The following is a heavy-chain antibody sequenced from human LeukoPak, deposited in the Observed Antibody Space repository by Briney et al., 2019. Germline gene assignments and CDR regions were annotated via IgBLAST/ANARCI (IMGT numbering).Heavy chain of an antibody. J-gene: IGHJ4*02. D-gene: IGHD1-1*01. CDR1: GFTFSRYN. CDR3: ARDRLVTFGVQSAPVDY. Sequence: GGSLRLSCAASGFTFSRYNMNWVRQAPGQGLEWVACISKSRNYIYYADSVKGRFTISRDNSKNTLYLQMNSLRAEDTAVYYCARDRLVTFGVQSAPVDYWGQGTLVTVSS. CDR2: ISKSRNYI. V-gene: IGHV3-21*01.